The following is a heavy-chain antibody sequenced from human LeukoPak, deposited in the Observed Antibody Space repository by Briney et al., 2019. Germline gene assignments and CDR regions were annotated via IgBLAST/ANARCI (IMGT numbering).Heavy chain of an antibody. CDR1: GYTFTGYY. V-gene: IGHV1-2*02. CDR2: INPDSGGT. CDR3: ARMIEQRAGRFYYYYMDV. D-gene: IGHD3-10*01. J-gene: IGHJ6*03. Sequence: ASVKVSCKASGYTFTGYYIHWVRQAPGQGLEWMGWINPDSGGTNYAESFQGRVTMTRDTSINTAYMELAWVTSDDDTAVYYCARMIEQRAGRFYYYYMDVWGRGTTVTISS.